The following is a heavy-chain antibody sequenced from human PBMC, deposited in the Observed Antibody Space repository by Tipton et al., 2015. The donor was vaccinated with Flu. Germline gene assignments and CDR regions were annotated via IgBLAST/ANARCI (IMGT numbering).Heavy chain of an antibody. CDR1: GGSISSSSYY. Sequence: TLSLTCTVSGGSISSSSYYWGWIRQPPGKGLEWIGSINYSGSTYYNPSLKSRVTISVDTSKNQFSLKLSSVTAAETAVYYCARLRANYYDSRGDSDYWGQGTLVTVSS. J-gene: IGHJ4*02. CDR3: ARLRANYYDSRGDSDY. CDR2: INYSGST. V-gene: IGHV4-39*07. D-gene: IGHD3-22*01.